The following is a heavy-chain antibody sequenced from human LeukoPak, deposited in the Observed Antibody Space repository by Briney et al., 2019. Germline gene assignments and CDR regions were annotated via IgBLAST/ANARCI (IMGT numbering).Heavy chain of an antibody. CDR3: ARSGNRIAAAGTDYFDY. D-gene: IGHD6-13*01. J-gene: IGHJ4*02. Sequence: SVKVSCKASGGTFSSYAISWVRQAPGQGLERMGWIIPIFGTANYAQKFQGRVTITADESTSTAYMELSSLRSEDTAVYYCARSGNRIAAAGTDYFDYWGQGTLVTVSS. CDR2: IIPIFGTA. CDR1: GGTFSSYA. V-gene: IGHV1-69*13.